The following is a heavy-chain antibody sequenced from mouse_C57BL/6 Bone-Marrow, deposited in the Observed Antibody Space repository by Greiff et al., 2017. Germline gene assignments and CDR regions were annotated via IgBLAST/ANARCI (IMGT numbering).Heavy chain of an antibody. CDR3: SSGEGNYFDG. J-gene: IGHJ2*01. D-gene: IGHD2-13*01. CDR2: IDPESGDT. CDR1: GFNIKDDY. Sequence: VQLQQSGAELVRPGASVKLSCTASGFNIKDDYIHWVKQRPEQGLEWIGWIDPESGDTEYASKFQGKATITSDTSSNTAYLQLSSLTSEDTAVSYGSSGEGNYFDGWGQGTPRTVAS. V-gene: IGHV14-4*01.